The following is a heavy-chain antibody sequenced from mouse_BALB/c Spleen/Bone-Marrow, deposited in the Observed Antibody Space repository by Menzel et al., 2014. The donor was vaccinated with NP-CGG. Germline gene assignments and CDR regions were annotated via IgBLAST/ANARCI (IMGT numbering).Heavy chain of an antibody. Sequence: DVQLVESGGGLVRTGGSRKLSCAASGFTFSDYGMAWVRQAPGKGPEWVAFIRYLAYSISYADTVTGRFTISRENVKNTLYLEMSSLRSEDTAMYYCARDLDGTGVFDYWGQGTTHTVSS. CDR1: GFTFSDYG. CDR3: ARDLDGTGVFDY. J-gene: IGHJ2*01. D-gene: IGHD4-1*01. V-gene: IGHV5-15*02. CDR2: IRYLAYSI.